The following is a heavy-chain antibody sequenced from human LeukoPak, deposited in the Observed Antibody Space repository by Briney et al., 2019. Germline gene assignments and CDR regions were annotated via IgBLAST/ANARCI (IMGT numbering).Heavy chain of an antibody. CDR3: ARELMGLTMIVVVNPIDY. Sequence: TGGSLRLSCAASGFTFSRYWMSWVRQAPGKGLEWVANIKRDGNETSYVDSVKSRFTISRDNAKNPLYLQMNSRRDEDTAVYYCARELMGLTMIVVVNPIDYWGQGTLVTVSS. CDR2: IKRDGNET. V-gene: IGHV3-7*05. D-gene: IGHD3-22*01. CDR1: GFTFSRYW. J-gene: IGHJ4*02.